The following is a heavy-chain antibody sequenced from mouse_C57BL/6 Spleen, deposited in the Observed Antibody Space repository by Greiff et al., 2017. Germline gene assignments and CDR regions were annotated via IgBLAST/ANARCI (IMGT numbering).Heavy chain of an antibody. CDR3: ARHEENWWYFDY. D-gene: IGHD1-1*02. CDR1: GYTFTEYT. Sequence: LQESGPELVKPGASVKLSCKASGYTFTEYTIHWVKQSSGQGLEWIGWFYPGSGSIKYNEKFKGKATLTADKSSSTVYMELSRLTSEDSAVYFCARHEENWWYFDYWGQGTTLTVSS. V-gene: IGHV1-62-2*01. CDR2: FYPGSGSI. J-gene: IGHJ2*01.